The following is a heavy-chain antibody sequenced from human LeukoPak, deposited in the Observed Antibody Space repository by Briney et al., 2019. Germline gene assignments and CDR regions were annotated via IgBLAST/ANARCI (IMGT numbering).Heavy chain of an antibody. J-gene: IGHJ6*02. D-gene: IGHD3-16*01. CDR2: IGTAGDT. Sequence: PGGSLRLSCAASGFTFSSYDMHWVRHATGKGLEWVSAIGTAGDTYYPGSVKGRFTISRENAKNSLYLQMNSLRAGDTAVYYCARGPRLARKSGSYYYYYGMDVWGQGTTVTVSS. CDR1: GFTFSSYD. CDR3: ARGPRLARKSGSYYYYYGMDV. V-gene: IGHV3-13*01.